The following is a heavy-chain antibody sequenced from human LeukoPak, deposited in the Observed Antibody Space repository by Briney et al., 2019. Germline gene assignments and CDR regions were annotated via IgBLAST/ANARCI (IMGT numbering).Heavy chain of an antibody. Sequence: GGSLRLSCAASGFTFNSYAMTWVRQAPGKGLEWVSAISGSGGSTYYADSVKGRFSISRDNSKNTLYLQMNSLRAEDTAVYYCAKAYSGYDRFDYWGQGTLVTVSS. V-gene: IGHV3-23*01. J-gene: IGHJ4*02. CDR1: GFTFNSYA. CDR2: ISGSGGST. D-gene: IGHD5-12*01. CDR3: AKAYSGYDRFDY.